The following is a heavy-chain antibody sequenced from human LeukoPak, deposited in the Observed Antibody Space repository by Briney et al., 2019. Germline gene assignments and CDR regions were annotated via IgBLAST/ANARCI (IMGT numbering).Heavy chain of an antibody. V-gene: IGHV3-30*18. D-gene: IGHD6-13*01. J-gene: IGHJ4*02. CDR1: GFTFSNNG. Sequence: PGRSLRLSCSASGFTFSNNGIHWVRQAPGKGLEWVAAISDDGSYKFYADSVKGRFTISRDNSNNIVNLQMNSLRAEDTAVYYCAKGRPQTSSDKEFEYWGQGTLVTVSS. CDR2: ISDDGSYK. CDR3: AKGRPQTSSDKEFEY.